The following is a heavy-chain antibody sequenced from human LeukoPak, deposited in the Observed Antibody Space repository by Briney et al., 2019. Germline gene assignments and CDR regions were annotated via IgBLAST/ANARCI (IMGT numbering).Heavy chain of an antibody. J-gene: IGHJ4*02. CDR1: DYTFTSYG. CDR3: ARGGGYLDY. V-gene: IGHV1-18*01. CDR2: ISVNSGNT. Sequence: ASVKVSCKASDYTFTSYGISWVRQAPGQGLEWMGWISVNSGNTNYAQRFQGRVTMSTDTSTTTAYMELRNLRSDDTAVYFCARGGGYLDYWGQGTLVTVSS. D-gene: IGHD3-16*01.